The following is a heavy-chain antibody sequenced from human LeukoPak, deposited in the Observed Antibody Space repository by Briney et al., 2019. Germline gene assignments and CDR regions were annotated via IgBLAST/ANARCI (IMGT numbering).Heavy chain of an antibody. CDR2: MNSNSGNT. CDR3: ARERTPYYYTDV. Sequence: ASVKVSCKASGYTFTSYDINWVRQATGQGLEWMVWMNSNSGNTGYAQKFQGRVTMTRNTSISTAYMELSSLRSEDTAVYYCARERTPYYYTDVWGKGTTVTVSS. CDR1: GYTFTSYD. D-gene: IGHD2-2*01. J-gene: IGHJ6*03. V-gene: IGHV1-8*01.